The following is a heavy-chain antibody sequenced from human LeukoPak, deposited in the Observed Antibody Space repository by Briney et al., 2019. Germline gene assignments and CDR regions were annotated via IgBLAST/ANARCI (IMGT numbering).Heavy chain of an antibody. CDR2: ISYDGSNK. D-gene: IGHD2-21*01. J-gene: IGHJ2*01. CDR1: GFTFSSYA. Sequence: GGSLRLSCAASGFTFSSYAMHWVRQAPGKGLEWVAIISYDGSNKYYADSVKGRFTISRDNSKNTLYLQMNGLRAEDTAVYYCAKMPGGGEEYFHWYFDLWGRGTLVTVSS. V-gene: IGHV3-30*18. CDR3: AKMPGGGEEYFHWYFDL.